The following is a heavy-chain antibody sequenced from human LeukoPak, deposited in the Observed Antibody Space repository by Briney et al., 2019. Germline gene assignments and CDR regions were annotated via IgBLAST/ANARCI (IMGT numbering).Heavy chain of an antibody. V-gene: IGHV1-3*01. CDR2: ISAGNGNT. CDR1: GYTFTGYA. J-gene: IGHJ4*02. CDR3: ARDSGSGSNDY. D-gene: IGHD1-26*01. Sequence: ASVKVSCKASGYTFTGYAIHWVRRAPGQRLRGMGWISAGNGNTKYSQNFQGRVTFISNTSATTAFMELSSLRSEDAAVYYCARDSGSGSNDYWGQGTLVTVSS.